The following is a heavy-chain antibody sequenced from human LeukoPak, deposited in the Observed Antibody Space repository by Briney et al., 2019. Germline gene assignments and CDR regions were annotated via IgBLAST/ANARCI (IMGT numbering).Heavy chain of an antibody. CDR3: ARVGSVTNFGVVSYYFDY. CDR2: IYPDDSDS. D-gene: IGHD3-3*01. J-gene: IGHJ4*02. CDR1: GYSFDYYW. Sequence: GESLKISCKASGYSFDYYWIAWVRQMPGKGLEWMGIIYPDDSDSTYSPSFQGQFTISVDKSINTAYLQWSSLKASNTAIYYCARVGSVTNFGVVSYYFDYWGQGTLVTVSS. V-gene: IGHV5-51*01.